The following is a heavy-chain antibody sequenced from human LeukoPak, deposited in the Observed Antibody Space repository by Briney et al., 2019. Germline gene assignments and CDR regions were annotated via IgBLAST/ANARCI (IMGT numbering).Heavy chain of an antibody. V-gene: IGHV3-30*02. CDR1: GFTFSSYD. J-gene: IGHJ4*02. Sequence: GGSLRLSYAASGFTFSSYDMHWVRQAPGKGLEWVAFIRHDGNIKDFADSVKGRFTISRDTSKNTLYLQMNSLRAEDTAIYYCAEGHHSGSQYYFDYWGQGTLVTVSS. D-gene: IGHD1-26*01. CDR2: IRHDGNIK. CDR3: AEGHHSGSQYYFDY.